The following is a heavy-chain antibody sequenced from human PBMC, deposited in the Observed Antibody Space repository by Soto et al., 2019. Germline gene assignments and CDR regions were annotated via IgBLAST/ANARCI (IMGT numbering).Heavy chain of an antibody. V-gene: IGHV4-30-4*01. J-gene: IGHJ4*02. D-gene: IGHD5-12*01. CDR3: ARFSGYDYKFDY. Sequence: PSETLSLTCTVSGGSISSGDYYWSWIRQPPGKGLEWIGYIYYSGSTYYNPSLKSRVTISVDTSKNQFSLKLSSVTAADTAVYYCARFSGYDYKFDYWGQGTLVTVSS. CDR1: GGSISSGDYY. CDR2: IYYSGST.